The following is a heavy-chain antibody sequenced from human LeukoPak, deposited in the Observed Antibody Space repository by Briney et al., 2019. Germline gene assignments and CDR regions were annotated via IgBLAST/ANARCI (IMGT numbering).Heavy chain of an antibody. V-gene: IGHV1-18*01. CDR2: ISAYNGNT. J-gene: IGHJ5*02. D-gene: IGHD5-12*01. CDR3: ARGRRATGFGNWFDP. CDR1: GFTFTSYG. Sequence: GGSLRLSCAASGFTFTSYGISWVRQAPGQGLEWMGWISAYNGNTNYAQKLQGRVTMTTDTSTSTAYMELRSLRSDDTAVYYCARGRRATGFGNWFDPWGQGTLVTVSS.